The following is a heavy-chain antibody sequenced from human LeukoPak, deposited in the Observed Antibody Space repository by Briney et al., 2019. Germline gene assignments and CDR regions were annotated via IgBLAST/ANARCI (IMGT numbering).Heavy chain of an antibody. CDR1: GGSFSGYY. V-gene: IGHV4-34*01. D-gene: IGHD7-27*01. CDR3: ARAEGWGSNAFDI. Sequence: SETLSLTCAVYGGSFSGYYWSWIRQPPGKGLEWIGEINHSGSTNYNPSLKSRVTISVDTSKNQFSLKLSSVTAADTAVYYCARAEGWGSNAFDIWGQGTMVTVSS. CDR2: INHSGST. J-gene: IGHJ3*02.